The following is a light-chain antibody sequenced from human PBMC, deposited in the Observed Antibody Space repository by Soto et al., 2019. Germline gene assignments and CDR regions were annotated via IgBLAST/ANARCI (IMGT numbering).Light chain of an antibody. CDR3: QQYDNLPLT. J-gene: IGKJ4*01. CDR1: QDISKY. V-gene: IGKV1-33*01. Sequence: DIQMTQSPSSLSASVGDRVIITCQASQDISKYLNWYQQKPGKAPKLLIYDASKLETGVPSRFSGSASGTDFTFTISSLQPEXXXTYYCQQYDNLPLTFGGGTKVEIK. CDR2: DAS.